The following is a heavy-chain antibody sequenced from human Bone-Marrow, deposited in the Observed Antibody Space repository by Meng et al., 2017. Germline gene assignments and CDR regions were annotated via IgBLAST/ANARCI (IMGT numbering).Heavy chain of an antibody. CDR2: IYYSGST. CDR3: ARLVCSRTSCYEVY. D-gene: IGHD2-2*01. CDR1: GGSISGYY. J-gene: IGHJ4*02. Sequence: QLQLQESGSGLVKPSETLSLTCTVSGGSISGYYWSWIRQPPGEGLEWIGYIYYSGSTNYNPSLKSRVTISVATSKNQFSLNVNSVTAADTAVYYRARLVCSRTSCYEVYWGQGTLVTVSS. V-gene: IGHV4-59*08.